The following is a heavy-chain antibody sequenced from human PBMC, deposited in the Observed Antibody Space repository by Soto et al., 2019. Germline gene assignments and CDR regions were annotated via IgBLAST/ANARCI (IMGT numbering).Heavy chain of an antibody. Sequence: EVQLVESGGGLVKPGGSLRLSCAASGFPFTNAWMSWVRHVPGKGLEWIARVLSKADGGETDYAEPVKDRLTISRDDSRNTLHMQMKSLRTEYTDVYYCPTYDYIWGSVRYRWAYWFQGALVTV. V-gene: IGHV3-15*01. CDR1: GFPFTNAW. CDR2: VLSKADGGET. D-gene: IGHD3-16*02. CDR3: PTYDYIWGSVRYRWAY. J-gene: IGHJ4*02.